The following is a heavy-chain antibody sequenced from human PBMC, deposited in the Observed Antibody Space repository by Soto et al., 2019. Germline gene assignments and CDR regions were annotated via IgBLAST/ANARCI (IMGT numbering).Heavy chain of an antibody. J-gene: IGHJ3*02. Sequence: SVKVSCKASGGTFSSYTISWVRQAPGQGLEWMGRIIPILGIANYAQKFQGRVTITADKSTSTAYMELSSLRSEDTAVYYCARVRLPTVTIFGVADHDAFDIWGQGTMVTVSS. CDR1: GGTFSSYT. CDR2: IIPILGIA. D-gene: IGHD3-3*01. V-gene: IGHV1-69*02. CDR3: ARVRLPTVTIFGVADHDAFDI.